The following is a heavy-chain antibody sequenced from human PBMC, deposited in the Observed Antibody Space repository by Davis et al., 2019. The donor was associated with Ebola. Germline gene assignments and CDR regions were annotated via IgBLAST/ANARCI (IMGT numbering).Heavy chain of an antibody. Sequence: ASVKVSCKASGYTFTSYYMHWVRQAPGQGLEWMGWISAYNGNTNYAQKLQGRVTMTTDTSTSTAYMELRSLRSDDTAVYYCARGGSSGWDPIHTYYYYYYGMDVWGQGTTVTVSS. CDR1: GYTFTSYY. J-gene: IGHJ6*02. V-gene: IGHV1-18*04. D-gene: IGHD6-19*01. CDR2: ISAYNGNT. CDR3: ARGGSSGWDPIHTYYYYYYGMDV.